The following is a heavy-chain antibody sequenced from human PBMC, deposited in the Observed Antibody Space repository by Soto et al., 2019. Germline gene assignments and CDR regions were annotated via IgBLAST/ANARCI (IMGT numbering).Heavy chain of an antibody. CDR3: ARTPNAAVPNSIIF. V-gene: IGHV3-30-3*01. CDR1: GFTFSRYA. CDR2: ISRDGSSK. Sequence: GQSLRLSCAASGFTFSRYAMHWVRQAPGEGLEWVAVISRDGSSKYYGDSVKGRFTVSRDNSNNTLYLSMTSLRPDDTAVFYCARTPNAAVPNSIIFWGQAILVS. D-gene: IGHD1-7*01. J-gene: IGHJ4*02.